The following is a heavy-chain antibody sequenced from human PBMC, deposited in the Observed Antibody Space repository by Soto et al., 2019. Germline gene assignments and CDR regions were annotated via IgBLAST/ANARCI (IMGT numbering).Heavy chain of an antibody. J-gene: IGHJ4*02. CDR3: AKGGLSTSGLDS. Sequence: GGSLRLSCAASGFTFSRSAMTWVRQAPGEGLEWVSSISESASGTYYSDSVKGRFTISRDNYKNTLYVQMNDLTAEDTAVYYCAKGGLSTSGLDSWGQGILVTVSS. CDR1: GFTFSRSA. CDR2: ISESASGT. D-gene: IGHD3-22*01. V-gene: IGHV3-23*01.